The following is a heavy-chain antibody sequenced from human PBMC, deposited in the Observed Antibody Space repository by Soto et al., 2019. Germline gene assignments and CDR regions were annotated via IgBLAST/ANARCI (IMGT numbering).Heavy chain of an antibody. Sequence: EVHLLESGGGLVHPGESLRLSCGASGFTFSGYVMPWVRQAPGKGLEWVSCITDSGTGTYYADSVKGRFTISRDNSKKTMYLQMNKLRVEDTGVYYCAKGLINGRWYSEDWGQGTLVTVSS. CDR1: GFTFSGYV. D-gene: IGHD2-8*01. J-gene: IGHJ4*02. CDR3: AKGLINGRWYSED. CDR2: ITDSGTGT. V-gene: IGHV3-23*01.